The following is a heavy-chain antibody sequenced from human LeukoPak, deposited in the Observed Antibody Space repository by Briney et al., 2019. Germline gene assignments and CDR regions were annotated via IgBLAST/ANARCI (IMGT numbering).Heavy chain of an antibody. CDR2: ISHSGST. CDR1: GGSLSGHF. V-gene: IGHV4-34*01. Sequence: PSETLSLTCGVYGGSLSGHFWSWIRQPPGKGLEWIGEISHSGSTTYNPSLKSRVTISLDTSRNQFSLKLTSVTAADTAVYYCAKSNGYGLVDIWGQGTMVTVSS. CDR3: AKSNGYGLVDI. D-gene: IGHD3-10*01. J-gene: IGHJ3*02.